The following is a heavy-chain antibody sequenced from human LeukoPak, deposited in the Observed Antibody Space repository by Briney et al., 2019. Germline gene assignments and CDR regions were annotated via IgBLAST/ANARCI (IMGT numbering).Heavy chain of an antibody. D-gene: IGHD6-19*01. CDR1: GYSITNGYY. Sequence: SETLSLTCAVSGYSITNGYYWGWLRQPPGKGLEWIGSIYHTGSTYYNPSLKSRVTISVDTSKNQFSLRLSSVTAADTAVYYCARDHSVAVAGGGGYWGQGTLVTVSS. V-gene: IGHV4-38-2*02. CDR2: IYHTGST. J-gene: IGHJ4*02. CDR3: ARDHSVAVAGGGGY.